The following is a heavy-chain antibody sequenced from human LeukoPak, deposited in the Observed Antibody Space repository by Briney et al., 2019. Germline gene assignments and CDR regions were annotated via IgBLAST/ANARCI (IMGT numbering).Heavy chain of an antibody. CDR3: ARDGGIVGAAYFDY. Sequence: ASVKVSCKASGYTFTGYYMHWVRQAPGQGLEWMGWINPNSGGTNYAQKFQGRVTMTRDTSISTAYMELSRLRSDDTAVYYCARDGGIVGAAYFDYWGQGILVTVSS. D-gene: IGHD1-26*01. V-gene: IGHV1-2*02. CDR2: INPNSGGT. CDR1: GYTFTGYY. J-gene: IGHJ4*02.